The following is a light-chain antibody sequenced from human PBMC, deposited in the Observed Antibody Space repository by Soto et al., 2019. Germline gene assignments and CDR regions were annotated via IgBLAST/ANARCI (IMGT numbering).Light chain of an antibody. CDR1: QSISGTY. CDR3: QQRSNWPLT. V-gene: IGKV3-11*01. CDR2: DAS. J-gene: IGKJ4*01. Sequence: EIVFTHSPSALSLSPGETATLSCRASQSISGTYLAWYQQKPGQAPRLLIYDASNRATGIPARFSGSGSGTDFTLTISSLEPEDFAVYYCQQRSNWPLTFGGGTKVDIK.